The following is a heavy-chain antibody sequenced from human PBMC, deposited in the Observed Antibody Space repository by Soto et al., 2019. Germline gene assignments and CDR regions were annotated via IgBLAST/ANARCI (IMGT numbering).Heavy chain of an antibody. Sequence: PGGSLRLSCAASGFIFSDYAMSWFRQAPGKGLEWVGFIRSKAYGGTTEYAASVKGRFTISRDDSKSIAYLQMNSLKTEDTAVYYCTRDVSSSWYYYYGMDVWGQGTTVTVSS. D-gene: IGHD6-13*01. CDR1: GFIFSDYA. CDR3: TRDVSSSWYYYYGMDV. CDR2: IRSKAYGGTT. J-gene: IGHJ6*02. V-gene: IGHV3-49*03.